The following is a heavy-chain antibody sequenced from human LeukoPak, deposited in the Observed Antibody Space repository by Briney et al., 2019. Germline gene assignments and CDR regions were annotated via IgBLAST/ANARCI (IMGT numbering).Heavy chain of an antibody. Sequence: GGSLRLSCAASGFTFSSYAMHWVRQAPGKGLEWVAVISYDGSNKYYADSVKGRFTISRDNSENTLYLQMNSLRAEDTAVYYCARDLVPAAEYYYYYGMDVWGKGTTVTVSS. CDR1: GFTFSSYA. V-gene: IGHV3-30*04. D-gene: IGHD6-13*01. CDR2: ISYDGSNK. CDR3: ARDLVPAAEYYYYYGMDV. J-gene: IGHJ6*04.